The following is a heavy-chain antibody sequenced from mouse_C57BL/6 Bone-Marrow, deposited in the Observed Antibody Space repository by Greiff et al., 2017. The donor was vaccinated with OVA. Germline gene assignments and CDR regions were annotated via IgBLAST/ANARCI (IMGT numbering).Heavy chain of an antibody. V-gene: IGHV1-72*01. J-gene: IGHJ4*01. CDR3: AREDDGYLLGYAIDY. CDR2: IDPNSGGT. D-gene: IGHD2-3*01. CDR1: GYTFTSYW. Sequence: QVHVKQPGAELVQPGASVKLSCKASGYTFTSYWMHWVKQRPGRGLEWIGRIDPNSGGTKYNEKFKSKATLTVDKPSSTAYMQLSSLTSEDSAVYYCAREDDGYLLGYAIDYWGQGTSVTVSS.